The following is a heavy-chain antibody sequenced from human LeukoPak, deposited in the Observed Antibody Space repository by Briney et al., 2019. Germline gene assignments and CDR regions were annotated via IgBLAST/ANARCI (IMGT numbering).Heavy chain of an antibody. CDR3: AKGGRYSGSGSPDY. V-gene: IGHV3-23*01. Sequence: GSLRLSCAASGFTFSTYAMSWVRQAPGKGLEWVSGLSASGGNTYYADTVKGRFTISRDNSNNTLCLQMNSLRAEDTAVYYCAKGGRYSGSGSPDYWGQGSLVTVSS. CDR2: LSASGGNT. CDR1: GFTFSTYA. D-gene: IGHD6-6*01. J-gene: IGHJ4*02.